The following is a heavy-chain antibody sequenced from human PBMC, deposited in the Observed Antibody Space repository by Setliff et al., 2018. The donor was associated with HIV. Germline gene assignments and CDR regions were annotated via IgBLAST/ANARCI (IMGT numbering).Heavy chain of an antibody. D-gene: IGHD2-15*01. CDR1: GGSISSGSYC. Sequence: SETLSLTCTVSGGSISSGSYCWSWIRQPAGRGLEWIGHIYTSGSTNYNPSLKSRLTISVDTSKNQFSLKLSSVTAADTAVYYCAGVGGDSGGFYYYMDVWGKGTTVTVSS. CDR2: IYTSGST. CDR3: AGVGGDSGGFYYYMDV. J-gene: IGHJ6*03. V-gene: IGHV4-61*09.